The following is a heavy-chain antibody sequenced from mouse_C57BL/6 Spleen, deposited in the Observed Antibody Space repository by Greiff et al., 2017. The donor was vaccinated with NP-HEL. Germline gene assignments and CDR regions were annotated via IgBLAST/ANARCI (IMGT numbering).Heavy chain of an antibody. V-gene: IGHV3-6*01. CDR3: ARSPRDYFDY. CDR2: ISYDGSN. Sequence: DVKLQESGPGLVKPSQSLSLTCSVTGYSITSGYYWNWIRQFPGNKLEWMGYISYDGSNNYNPSLKNRISITRDTSKNQFFLKLNSVTTEDTATYYCARSPRDYFDYWGQGTTLTVSS. CDR1: GYSITSGYY. J-gene: IGHJ2*01.